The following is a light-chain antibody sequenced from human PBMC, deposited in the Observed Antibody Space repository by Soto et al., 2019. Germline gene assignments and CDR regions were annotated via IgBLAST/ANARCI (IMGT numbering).Light chain of an antibody. Sequence: IQMTQSPSSVSASVGDRLTITCRASQNVGDRLAWYQQKLGKAPQLLIQKASILQPGIPSRFSGSGSATYFTLTISSLQSEDSAVYSCQQNNRWPHITFGQGTRLEIK. CDR2: KAS. CDR1: QNVGDR. CDR3: QQNNRWPHIT. J-gene: IGKJ5*01. V-gene: IGKV1-12*01.